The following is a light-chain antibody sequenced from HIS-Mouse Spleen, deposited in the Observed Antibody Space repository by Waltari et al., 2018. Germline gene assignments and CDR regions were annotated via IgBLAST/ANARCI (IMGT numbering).Light chain of an antibody. CDR1: QSVLYSSNNKNY. Sequence: DIVMTQSPDSLAVSLGERATINCKSSQSVLYSSNNKNYLAWYQQKPGQRPKLLIYWASTRESGVPARFSGSGSGTDFTLTISSLQAEDVAVYYCQQYYSTPYTFGQGTKLEIK. J-gene: IGKJ2*01. CDR3: QQYYSTPYT. CDR2: WAS. V-gene: IGKV4-1*01.